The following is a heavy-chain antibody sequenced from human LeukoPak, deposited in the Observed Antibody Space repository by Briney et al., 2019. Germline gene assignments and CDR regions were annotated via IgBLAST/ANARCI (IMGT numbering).Heavy chain of an antibody. J-gene: IGHJ4*02. CDR2: ISGSGGST. CDR1: GFTFSSYA. D-gene: IGHD3-10*01. CDR3: AKDLGLWFGETLFDY. V-gene: IGHV3-23*01. Sequence: GGSLRLSCAASGFTFSSYAMSWVRQAPGKGLEWVSAISGSGGSTYYADSVKGRFTISRDNSKNTLYLQMNSLRAEDTAVYYCAKDLGLWFGETLFDYWGQGALVTVSS.